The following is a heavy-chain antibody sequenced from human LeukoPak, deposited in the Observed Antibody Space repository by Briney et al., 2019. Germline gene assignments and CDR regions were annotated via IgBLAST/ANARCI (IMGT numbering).Heavy chain of an antibody. Sequence: GGSLRLSCAASGFTFSDNYMSWIRQAPGKGLEWVSYISSSGNTTYNADSVNGRFSITRDNAKNSLYLQMNSLRAEDTAVYYCARDGGSAWFLDYWGQGTLVTVSS. D-gene: IGHD6-19*01. CDR2: ISSSGNTT. J-gene: IGHJ4*02. CDR3: ARDGGSAWFLDY. CDR1: GFTFSDNY. V-gene: IGHV3-11*04.